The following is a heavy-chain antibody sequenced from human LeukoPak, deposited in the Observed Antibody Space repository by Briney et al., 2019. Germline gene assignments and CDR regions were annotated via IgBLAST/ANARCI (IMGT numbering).Heavy chain of an antibody. V-gene: IGHV1-8*01. CDR3: ARDTPLRAVAKYYYYYGMDV. CDR2: MNPNSGNT. Sequence: ASVKVSCKASGYTFTSYDINWVRQATGQGLEWMGWMNPNSGNTGYAQKFQGRVTMTRNTSISTAYMELSSLRSEDTAVYYCARDTPLRAVAKYYYYYGMDVWGQGTTVTVSS. J-gene: IGHJ6*02. D-gene: IGHD6-19*01. CDR1: GYTFTSYD.